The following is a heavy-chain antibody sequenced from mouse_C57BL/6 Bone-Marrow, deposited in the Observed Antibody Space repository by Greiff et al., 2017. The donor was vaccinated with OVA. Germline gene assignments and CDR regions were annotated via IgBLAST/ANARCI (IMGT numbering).Heavy chain of an antibody. D-gene: IGHD1-1*01. J-gene: IGHJ2*01. CDR1: GYTFTSYW. CDR3: ARDYGSSSYFDY. Sequence: QVHVKQSGAELVKPGASVKLSCKASGYTFTSYWMHWVKQRPGRGLEWIGRIDPNSGGTKYNEKFKSKATLTVDKPSSTAYMQLSSLTSEDSAVYYCARDYGSSSYFDYWGQGTTLTVSS. CDR2: IDPNSGGT. V-gene: IGHV1-72*01.